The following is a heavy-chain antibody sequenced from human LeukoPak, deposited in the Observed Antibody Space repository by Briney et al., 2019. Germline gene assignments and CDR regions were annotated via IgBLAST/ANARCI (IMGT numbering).Heavy chain of an antibody. J-gene: IGHJ5*02. Sequence: PGGSLRLSCAASGFTFSSYAMSWVRQAPGKGLEWVGRIKSKIDGGTIDYAGPVKGRFTISRDDSRNTVSLQMNSLKIEDTAVYYCTAALPWFDPWGQGTLVTVSS. CDR2: IKSKIDGGTI. V-gene: IGHV3-15*01. CDR1: GFTFSSYA. D-gene: IGHD2-21*02. CDR3: TAALPWFDP.